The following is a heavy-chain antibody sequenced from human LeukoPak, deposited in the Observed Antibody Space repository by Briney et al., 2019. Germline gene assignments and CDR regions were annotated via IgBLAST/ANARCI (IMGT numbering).Heavy chain of an antibody. J-gene: IGHJ6*03. V-gene: IGHV4-34*01. D-gene: IGHD4-17*01. CDR3: ARLGLAATVTTGSRGRNYYYYMDV. CDR2: INHRGST. CDR1: SGSISSYY. Sequence: SETLSLTCTVSSGSISSYYWNWLRQPPGKALEWIGEINHRGSTNYNPSLRSRVTISLDTSKNQFSLKLSSVTAADTAVYYCARLGLAATVTTGSRGRNYYYYMDVWGKGTTVTISS.